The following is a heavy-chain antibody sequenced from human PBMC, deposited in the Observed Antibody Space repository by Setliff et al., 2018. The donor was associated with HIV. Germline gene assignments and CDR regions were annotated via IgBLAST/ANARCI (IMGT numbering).Heavy chain of an antibody. V-gene: IGHV3-23*01. Sequence: GESLRLSCAASGFTFNTYAMGWVRQAPGKGLEWVSVISGSGASTFYADSVKGRFTISRDNSKSTLYLQMNGLRVEDTAVYYCAKDGISGGAYPPYYFDYWGHGTLVTVSS. CDR1: GFTFNTYA. CDR3: AKDGISGGAYPPYYFDY. J-gene: IGHJ4*01. D-gene: IGHD2-15*01. CDR2: ISGSGAST.